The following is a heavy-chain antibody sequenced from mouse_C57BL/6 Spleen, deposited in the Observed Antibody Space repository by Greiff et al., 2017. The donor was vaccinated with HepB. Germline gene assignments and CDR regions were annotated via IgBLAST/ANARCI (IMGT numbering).Heavy chain of an antibody. D-gene: IGHD1-1*01. CDR1: GYTFTSYW. Sequence: QVQLQQPGAELVRPGSSVKLSCKASGYTFTSYWMDWVKQRPGQGLEWIGNIYPSDSETHYNQKFKDKATLTVDKSTSTAYMQLSSLKSEDSAVYDCASEGYCGSSLSYWCFDVWGTGTTVTVSS. J-gene: IGHJ1*03. CDR3: ASEGYCGSSLSYWCFDV. V-gene: IGHV1-61*01. CDR2: IYPSDSET.